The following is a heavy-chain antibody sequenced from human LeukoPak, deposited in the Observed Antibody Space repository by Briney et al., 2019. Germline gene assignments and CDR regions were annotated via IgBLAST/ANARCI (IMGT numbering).Heavy chain of an antibody. CDR3: ASEDNTGSSAY. D-gene: IGHD3-22*01. J-gene: IGHJ4*02. CDR1: ALTFSNFW. V-gene: IGHV3-7*01. CDR2: IKQDGSEK. Sequence: PGRSLTLSFAASALTFSNFWTSSVSHAPGNGLEWVANIKQDGSEKYYVDSVKGRFTISRDNAKNSLYLQMSSLRGDDTALYYCASEDNTGSSAYWGQGTLVTVSS.